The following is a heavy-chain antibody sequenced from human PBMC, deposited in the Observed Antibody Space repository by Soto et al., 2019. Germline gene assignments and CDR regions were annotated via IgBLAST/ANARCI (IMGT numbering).Heavy chain of an antibody. CDR3: ARVREGYYDFWSGYYNFDY. J-gene: IGHJ4*02. D-gene: IGHD3-3*01. V-gene: IGHV4-34*01. CDR2: INHSGST. CDR1: GGSFSGYY. Sequence: QVQLQQWGAGLLKPSETLSLTCAVYGGSFSGYYWSWIRQPPGKGLEWIGEINHSGSTNYNPSLKSRVTISVDTSKNQFSLKLSSVTAADTAVYYCARVREGYYDFWSGYYNFDYWGQGTLVTVSS.